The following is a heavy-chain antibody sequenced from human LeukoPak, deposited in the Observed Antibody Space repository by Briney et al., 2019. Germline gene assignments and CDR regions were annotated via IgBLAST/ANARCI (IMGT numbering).Heavy chain of an antibody. V-gene: IGHV4-59*08. CDR2: IYYSGST. D-gene: IGHD6-13*01. J-gene: IGHJ4*02. CDR3: ARQRQQLVHIDY. Sequence: SETLSLTCTVSGGSISSYYWSWTRQPPWKGLEWIGYIYYSGSTNYNPSLKSRVTISVDTSKNQFSLKLSSVTAADTAVYYCARQRQQLVHIDYWGQGTLVTVSS. CDR1: GGSISSYY.